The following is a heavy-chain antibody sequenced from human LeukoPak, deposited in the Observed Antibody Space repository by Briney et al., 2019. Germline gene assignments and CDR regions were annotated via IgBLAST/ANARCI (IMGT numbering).Heavy chain of an antibody. CDR3: AKDIMSGTTSGFDY. Sequence: GGSLRLSCAACGFTFDDYAMHWARHAPGKGLEWGSGIRWNSGSIGCADCVKGRFTISRDNAKNSLYLQMNSLRAEDTALYYCAKDIMSGTTSGFDYWGQGTLVTVSS. V-gene: IGHV3-9*01. CDR2: IRWNSGSI. CDR1: GFTFDDYA. J-gene: IGHJ4*02. D-gene: IGHD1-1*01.